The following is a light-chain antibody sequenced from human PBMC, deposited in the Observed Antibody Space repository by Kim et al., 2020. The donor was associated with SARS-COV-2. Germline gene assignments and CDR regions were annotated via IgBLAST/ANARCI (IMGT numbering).Light chain of an antibody. J-gene: IGKJ3*01. CDR3: QQYGSSPFT. CDR1: QSVSSSY. CDR2: GAA. V-gene: IGKV3-20*01. Sequence: PGERATLSCRASQSVSSSYLAWYQQKPGQAPRLLIYGAASRATGIPDRFSGSGSGTDFTLTISRLEPEDFAVYYCQQYGSSPFTFGPGTKVDIK.